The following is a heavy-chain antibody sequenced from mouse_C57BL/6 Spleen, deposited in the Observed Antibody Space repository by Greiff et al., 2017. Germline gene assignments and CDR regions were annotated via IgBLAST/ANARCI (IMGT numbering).Heavy chain of an antibody. V-gene: IGHV1-76*01. J-gene: IGHJ4*01. CDR1: GYTFTDYY. D-gene: IGHD2-4*01. Sequence: QVQLKESGAELVRPGASVKLSCKASGYTFTDYYINWVKQRPGQGLEWIARIYPGSGNTYYNEKFKGKATLTAEKSSSTAYMQLSSLTSEDSAVYFCARSGLRPVYYYAMDYWGQGTSVTVSS. CDR2: IYPGSGNT. CDR3: ARSGLRPVYYYAMDY.